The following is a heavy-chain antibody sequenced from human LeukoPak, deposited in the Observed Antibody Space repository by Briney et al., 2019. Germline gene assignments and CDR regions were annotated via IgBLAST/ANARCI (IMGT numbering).Heavy chain of an antibody. J-gene: IGHJ4*02. Sequence: RPSESLSLTCTVAAGSISSSSYYWGWIRQPPGKGLEWIGSIYYSGSTHYNPSLKSRVTISVDTSKNQFSLKLSSVTAADTAVYYCARSPSGYSYGYFDYWGQGTLVTVSS. CDR2: IYYSGST. D-gene: IGHD5-18*01. CDR1: AGSISSSSYY. CDR3: ARSPSGYSYGYFDY. V-gene: IGHV4-39*07.